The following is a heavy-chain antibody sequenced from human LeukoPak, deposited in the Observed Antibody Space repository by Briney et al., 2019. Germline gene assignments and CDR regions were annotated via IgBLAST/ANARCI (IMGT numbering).Heavy chain of an antibody. V-gene: IGHV3-11*04. CDR2: ISSSGSTI. Sequence: GGSLRLSCAASGFTFSDYYMSWIRQAPGKGLEWVSYISSSGSTIYYADSVKGRFTISRDNAKNSLYLQMNSLRAEDTAVYYCARDRTIVATIGLVDYWGQGPWSPSPQ. CDR1: GFTFSDYY. CDR3: ARDRTIVATIGLVDY. D-gene: IGHD5-12*01. J-gene: IGHJ4*02.